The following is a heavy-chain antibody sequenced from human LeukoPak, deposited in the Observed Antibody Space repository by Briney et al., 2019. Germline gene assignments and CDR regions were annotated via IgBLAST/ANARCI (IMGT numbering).Heavy chain of an antibody. V-gene: IGHV4-39*01. CDR1: GGSISSSSYY. CDR2: INYSGNT. J-gene: IGHJ6*02. D-gene: IGHD3-16*01. CDR3: ARRRPLAGGGYDYYGMDV. Sequence: SETLSLTCTVSGGSISSSSYYWGWIRQPQGKGLEWIGNINYSGNTYYTPYLKSRITISVDTTKNQFSLEPIAAPAAHTALCYSARRRPLAGGGYDYYGMDVWGQGTTVTVSS.